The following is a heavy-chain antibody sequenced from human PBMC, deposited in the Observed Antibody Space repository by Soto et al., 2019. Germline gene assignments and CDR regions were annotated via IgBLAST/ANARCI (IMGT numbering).Heavy chain of an antibody. CDR1: GGTFSSYA. CDR3: ARSGDIVVVPAAIQVPNYYYGMDV. V-gene: IGHV1-69*13. Sequence: SVKVSCKASGGTFSSYAISWVRQAPGQGLEWMGGIIPIFGTANYAQKFQGRVTITADESTSTAYMELSSLRSEDTAVYYCARSGDIVVVPAAIQVPNYYYGMDVWGQGTTVTVS. D-gene: IGHD2-2*02. CDR2: IIPIFGTA. J-gene: IGHJ6*02.